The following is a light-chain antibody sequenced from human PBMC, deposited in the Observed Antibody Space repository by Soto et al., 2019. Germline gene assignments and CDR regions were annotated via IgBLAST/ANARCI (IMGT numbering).Light chain of an antibody. CDR1: QSISSY. Sequence: DIQMTQSPSSLSASVGDRVTITCRASQSISSYLNWYHQKPAKAPKLLIYAASSLQSGVPSRFSGSGSGTDFTLTISSLQPEDFATDYCQQSYSTLFTFGPGTKVDIK. J-gene: IGKJ3*01. CDR3: QQSYSTLFT. V-gene: IGKV1-39*01. CDR2: AAS.